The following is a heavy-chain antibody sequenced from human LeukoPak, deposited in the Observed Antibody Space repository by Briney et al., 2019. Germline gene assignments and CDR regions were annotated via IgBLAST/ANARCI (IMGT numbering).Heavy chain of an antibody. CDR3: ARDKDGYNPGDAFDI. CDR2: IYSGGST. V-gene: IGHV3-53*01. J-gene: IGHJ3*02. D-gene: IGHD5-24*01. CDR1: GLTVISNY. Sequence: PGGSLRLSCAASGLTVISNYMSWVRQAPGKGLEWVSVIYSGGSTYYADSVKGRFTISRDNSKNTLYLQMNSLRAEDTAVYYCARDKDGYNPGDAFDIWGQGTMVTVSS.